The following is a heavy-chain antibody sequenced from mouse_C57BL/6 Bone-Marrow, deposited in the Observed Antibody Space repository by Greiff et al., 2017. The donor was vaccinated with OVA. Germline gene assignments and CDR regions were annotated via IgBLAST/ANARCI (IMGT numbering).Heavy chain of an antibody. J-gene: IGHJ1*03. CDR2: ISSGSSTI. V-gene: IGHV5-17*01. CDR3: ARELYGNFWYFDV. Sequence: EVKLEESGGGLVKPGGSLKLSCAASGFTFSDYGMHWVRQAPEKGLEWVAYISSGSSTIYYADTVKGRFTISRDNAKNTLFLQMTSLRSEDTAMYYCARELYGNFWYFDVWGTGTTVTVSS. CDR1: GFTFSDYG. D-gene: IGHD2-1*01.